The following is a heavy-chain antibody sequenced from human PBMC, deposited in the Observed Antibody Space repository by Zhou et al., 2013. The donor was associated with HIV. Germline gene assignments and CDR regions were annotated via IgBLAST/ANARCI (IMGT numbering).Heavy chain of an antibody. CDR1: GGPFDSIA. J-gene: IGHJ4*02. D-gene: IGHD6-19*01. Sequence: QVQLEQSGAEVKKPGSSVKVSCKASGGPFDSIAITWVRQAPGQGLEWMGRIIPLLDITNYAQKFQGRITITADTSTATVYMEMNSLRSDDTAVYYCARGDLVEQWLTLDYWGQGTLVTVSS. CDR2: IIPLLDIT. CDR3: ARGDLVEQWLTLDY. V-gene: IGHV1-69*04.